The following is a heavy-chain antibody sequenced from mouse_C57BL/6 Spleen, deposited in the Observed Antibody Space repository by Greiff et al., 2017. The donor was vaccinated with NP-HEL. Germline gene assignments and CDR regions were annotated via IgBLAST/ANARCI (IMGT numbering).Heavy chain of an antibody. V-gene: IGHV1-4*01. J-gene: IGHJ3*01. CDR3: ARFDYSNYGAY. D-gene: IGHD2-5*01. CDR1: GYTFTSYT. CDR2: INPSSGYT. Sequence: VKLVESGAELARPGASVKMSCKASGYTFTSYTMHWVKQRPGQGLEWIGYINPSSGYTKYNQKFKDKATLTADKSSSTAYMQLSSLTSEDSAVYYCARFDYSNYGAYWGQGTLVTVSA.